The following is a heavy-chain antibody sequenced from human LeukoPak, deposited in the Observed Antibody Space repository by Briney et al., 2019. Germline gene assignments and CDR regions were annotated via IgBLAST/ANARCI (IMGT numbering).Heavy chain of an antibody. CDR3: ARVVTYYYDTSGYY. Sequence: GGSLRLSCAHSGFSFSGYWTGWVRQAPGKGLEWVANIKQDGNEKYYVDSVKGRFTISRDNAKNSLYLQMNSLRAEDTAVYYCARVVTYYYDTSGYYWGQGTLVTVSS. CDR1: GFSFSGYW. J-gene: IGHJ4*02. CDR2: IKQDGNEK. V-gene: IGHV3-7*01. D-gene: IGHD3-22*01.